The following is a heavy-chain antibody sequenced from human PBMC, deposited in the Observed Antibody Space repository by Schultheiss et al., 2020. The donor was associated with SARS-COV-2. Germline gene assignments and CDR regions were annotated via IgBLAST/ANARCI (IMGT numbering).Heavy chain of an antibody. D-gene: IGHD6-13*01. J-gene: IGHJ5*02. CDR1: GYTFTSYG. CDR2: ISAYNGNT. Sequence: ASVKVSCKASGYTFTSYGISWVRQAPGQGLEWMGWISAYNGNTNYAQKLQGRVTMTTDTSTSTAYMELRSLRSDDTAVYYCARGSAAAGTGGNWFDPWGQGTLVTVSS. V-gene: IGHV1-18*01. CDR3: ARGSAAAGTGGNWFDP.